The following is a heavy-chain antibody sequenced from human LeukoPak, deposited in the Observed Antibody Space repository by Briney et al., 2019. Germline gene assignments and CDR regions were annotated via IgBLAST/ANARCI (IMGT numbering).Heavy chain of an antibody. CDR2: IKQDGSEK. CDR3: ARGFRGWYAEGFDS. D-gene: IGHD6-19*01. CDR1: GFTFSSYC. J-gene: IGHJ4*02. Sequence: GGSLRLSCAASGFTFSSYCMSWVRQPPGKGLEGLANIKQDGSEKYYVDSVKGRFTISRDNSKNSLYLQMNSLRAEDAAVYYCARGFRGWYAEGFDSWGQGNLVTVSS. V-gene: IGHV3-7*01.